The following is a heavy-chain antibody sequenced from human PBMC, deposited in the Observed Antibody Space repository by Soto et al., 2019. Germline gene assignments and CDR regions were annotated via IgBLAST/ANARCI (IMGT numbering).Heavy chain of an antibody. CDR1: GYTFTSYG. CDR2: ISAYNGNT. J-gene: IGHJ6*03. Sequence: QVQLVQSGAEVKKPGASVKVSCKASGYTFTSYGISWVRQAPGQGLEWMGWISAYNGNTNYAQKLQGRVTMTPDTSTSTAYMELRSLRSDDTAVYYCARANYDFWSGSYHGYYYYMDVWGKGTTVTVSS. CDR3: ARANYDFWSGSYHGYYYYMDV. D-gene: IGHD3-3*01. V-gene: IGHV1-18*01.